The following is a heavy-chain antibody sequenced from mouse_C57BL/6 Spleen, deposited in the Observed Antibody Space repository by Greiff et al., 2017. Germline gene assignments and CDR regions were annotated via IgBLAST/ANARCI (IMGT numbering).Heavy chain of an antibody. CDR3: AISWTLITTVVGYFAY. V-gene: IGHV1-59*01. Sequence: QVQLQQPGAELVRPGTSVKLSCKASGYTFTSYWMHWVKQRPGQGLEWIGVIDPSDSYTNYNQKFKGKATLTVDTSSCTAYMQLSSLTSDDSAVYYCAISWTLITTVVGYFAYWGQGTTLTVSS. CDR1: GYTFTSYW. J-gene: IGHJ2*01. CDR2: IDPSDSYT. D-gene: IGHD1-1*01.